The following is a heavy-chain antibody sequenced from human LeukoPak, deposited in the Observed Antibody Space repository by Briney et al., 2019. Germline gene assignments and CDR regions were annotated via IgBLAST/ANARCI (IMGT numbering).Heavy chain of an antibody. CDR3: ERGSQPTLGSDAFDI. Sequence: SQTLSLTCTVSGGSISRGGYYWSWIRQPPGKGLEWLGYIYYCGSTYYHPPLKGRVTISVDTSKTQFSLKLRSVSAADTAVYYCERGSQPTLGSDAFDIWGQGTMVTVSS. CDR1: GGSISRGGYY. D-gene: IGHD1-1*01. CDR2: IYYCGST. J-gene: IGHJ3*02. V-gene: IGHV4-31*03.